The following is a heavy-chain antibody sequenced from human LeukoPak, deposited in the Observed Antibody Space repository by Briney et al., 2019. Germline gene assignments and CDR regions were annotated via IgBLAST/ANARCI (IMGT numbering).Heavy chain of an antibody. V-gene: IGHV5-51*01. D-gene: IGHD6-19*01. Sequence: GESLKISCKGSGYSFTSYWIGWVRQMPGKGLEWMGIIYPGDSDTRYSPSFQGQVTISADKSISTAYLQWSSLKASDTAMYYCARTKYSGGWTRSNWFDPWGQGTLVTVSS. J-gene: IGHJ5*02. CDR3: ARTKYSGGWTRSNWFDP. CDR1: GYSFTSYW. CDR2: IYPGDSDT.